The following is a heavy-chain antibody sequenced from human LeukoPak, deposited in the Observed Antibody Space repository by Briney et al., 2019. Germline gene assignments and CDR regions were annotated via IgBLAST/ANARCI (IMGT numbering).Heavy chain of an antibody. V-gene: IGHV4-30-4*01. J-gene: IGHJ4*02. CDR3: ASYDFWSGSLDY. D-gene: IGHD3-3*01. Sequence: SETLSLTCTVSGGSTSSGDYYWSWIRQPPGKGLEWIGYIYYSGSTYYNPSLKSRVTISVDTSKNQFSLKLSSVTAADTAVYYCASYDFWSGSLDYWGQGTLVTVSS. CDR2: IYYSGST. CDR1: GGSTSSGDYY.